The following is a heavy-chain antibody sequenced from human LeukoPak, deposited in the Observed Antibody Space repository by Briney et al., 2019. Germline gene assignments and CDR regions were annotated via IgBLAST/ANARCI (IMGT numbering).Heavy chain of an antibody. Sequence: GSLRLSCAASGFTFSSYSMNWVRQAPGKGLEWVSSISSSSSYIYYADSVKGRFTISRDNAKNSLYLQMNSLRAEDTAVYYCARRYMIGDPPDAFDIWGQGTMVTVSS. V-gene: IGHV3-21*01. J-gene: IGHJ3*02. CDR2: ISSSSSYI. D-gene: IGHD3-22*01. CDR1: GFTFSSYS. CDR3: ARRYMIGDPPDAFDI.